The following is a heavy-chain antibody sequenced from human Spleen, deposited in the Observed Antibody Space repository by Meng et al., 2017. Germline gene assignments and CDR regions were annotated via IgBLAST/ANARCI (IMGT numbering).Heavy chain of an antibody. CDR2: TTDKSKSYGT. CDR3: ARRNRGGFIDY. J-gene: IGHJ4*02. Sequence: EVRLVESGGGLVQPGGSLRLSCAASGFSSSDHYMDWIRQAPGKGLEWVGRTTDKSKSYGTEYAASVKGRFIISSDDSQNSMYLQMNSLKIEDTAMYFCARRNRGGFIDYWGQGTPVTVSS. D-gene: IGHD3-16*01. V-gene: IGHV3-72*01. CDR1: GFSSSDHY.